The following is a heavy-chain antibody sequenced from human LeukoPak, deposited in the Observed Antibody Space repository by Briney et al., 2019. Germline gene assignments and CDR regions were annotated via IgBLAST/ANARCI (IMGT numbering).Heavy chain of an antibody. Sequence: ASVKVSCKASGYTFTSYYMHWVRQAPGQELEWMGWINPNSGGTNYAQKFQGRVTMTRDTSISTAYMELSRLRSDDTAVYYCARDRGIWFGELIFLFDYWGQGTLVTVSS. CDR1: GYTFTSYY. V-gene: IGHV1-2*02. J-gene: IGHJ4*02. D-gene: IGHD3-10*01. CDR3: ARDRGIWFGELIFLFDY. CDR2: INPNSGGT.